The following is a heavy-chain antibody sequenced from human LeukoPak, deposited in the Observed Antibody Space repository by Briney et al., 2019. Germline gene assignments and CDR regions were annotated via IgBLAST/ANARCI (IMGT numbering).Heavy chain of an antibody. Sequence: SETLSLTCTVSGGSISSGDYYWSWIRQPPGKGLEWIVYIYYSGSTYYNPSLKSRVTISVDTSKNQFSLKLSSVTAADTAVYYCARVPAAIGGFDPWGQGTLVTVSS. J-gene: IGHJ5*02. V-gene: IGHV4-30-4*08. CDR1: GGSISSGDYY. D-gene: IGHD2-2*01. CDR2: IYYSGST. CDR3: ARVPAAIGGFDP.